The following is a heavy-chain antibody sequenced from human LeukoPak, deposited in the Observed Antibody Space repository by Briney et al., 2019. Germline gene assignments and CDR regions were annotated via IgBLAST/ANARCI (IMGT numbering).Heavy chain of an antibody. CDR1: GYAFTSYD. CDR2: MNPNRGNT. Sequence: ASVKVSCKASGYAFTSYDINWVRQATGQGLEWMGWMNPNRGNTGYAQKFQGRVTMTRNTSISTAYMELSSLRSEDTAVYYCARVKRGYSGYDLGYWGQGTLVTVSS. D-gene: IGHD5-12*01. J-gene: IGHJ4*02. CDR3: ARVKRGYSGYDLGY. V-gene: IGHV1-8*01.